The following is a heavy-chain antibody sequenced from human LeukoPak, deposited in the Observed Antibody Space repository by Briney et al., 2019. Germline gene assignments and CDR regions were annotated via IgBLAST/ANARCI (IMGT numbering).Heavy chain of an antibody. CDR2: IYYSGST. D-gene: IGHD4-23*01. CDR1: GGSITSSIYF. J-gene: IGHJ4*02. V-gene: IGHV4-39*01. Sequence: SETLSLTCTVSGGSITSSIYFWGWIRQPPGQGLEWIGSIYYSGSTYYNPSLKSRVTISVDTSKNQFSLKLTSVTAADTALYYCARRDDHGGYIDYWGQGTLVTVSS. CDR3: ARRDDHGGYIDY.